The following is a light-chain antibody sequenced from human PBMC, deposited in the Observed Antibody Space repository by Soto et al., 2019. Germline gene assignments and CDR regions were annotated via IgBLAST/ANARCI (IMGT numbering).Light chain of an antibody. J-gene: IGKJ1*01. CDR3: QHYNSYSLT. V-gene: IGKV1-5*03. CDR1: QSISSW. Sequence: DIQMTQSPSTLSASVGDRVTITCRASQSISSWLAWYHQKPGKAPKLLIYKASSSESGVPSRFSGSGSGTELTLTISNLQPDDFATYYRQHYNSYSLTFGQGTKVEIK. CDR2: KAS.